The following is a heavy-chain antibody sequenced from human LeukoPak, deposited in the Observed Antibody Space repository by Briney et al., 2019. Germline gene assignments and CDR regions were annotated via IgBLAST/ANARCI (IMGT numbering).Heavy chain of an antibody. J-gene: IGHJ3*02. D-gene: IGHD2-15*01. CDR2: IKGDGSFK. CDR3: VRDSTIEHNNRWYDGLDI. Sequence: GGSLRLSCTASGFTFDTQYMAWVRQGPGKGLEWVANIKGDGSFKNYVDSVKGRFTISRDNAKNSLYLEMNSLRAEDTALYYCVRDSTIEHNNRWYDGLDIWGQGTMVTVSS. CDR1: GFTFDTQY. V-gene: IGHV3-7*03.